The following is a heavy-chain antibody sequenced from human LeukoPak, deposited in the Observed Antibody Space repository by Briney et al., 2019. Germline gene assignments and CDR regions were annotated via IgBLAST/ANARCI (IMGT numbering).Heavy chain of an antibody. J-gene: IGHJ6*04. CDR1: GFTFSSYW. CDR2: INSDRSST. V-gene: IGHV3-74*01. D-gene: IGHD2-2*01. CDR3: ARDPGYCSSTSCHSYYSYGMDV. Sequence: QPGGSLRLSCAASGFTFSSYWMHWVRQAPGKGLVWVSRINSDRSSTSYADSVKGRFTISRDNAKNTLYLQMNSLRAEDTAVYYCARDPGYCSSTSCHSYYSYGMDVWGKGTTVTVSS.